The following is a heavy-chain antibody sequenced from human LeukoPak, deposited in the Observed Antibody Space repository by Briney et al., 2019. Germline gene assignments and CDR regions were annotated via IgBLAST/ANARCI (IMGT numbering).Heavy chain of an antibody. CDR2: IYYSGST. J-gene: IGHJ5*02. V-gene: IGHV4-30-4*08. D-gene: IGHD2-15*01. Sequence: LRLSCAASGFTFSSYSMNWVRQAPGKGLEWIGYIYYSGSTYYNPSLKSRVTISVDTSKNQFSLKLSSVTAADTAVYYCARARILTFGWFDPWGQGTLVTVSS. CDR1: GFTFSSYS. CDR3: ARARILTFGWFDP.